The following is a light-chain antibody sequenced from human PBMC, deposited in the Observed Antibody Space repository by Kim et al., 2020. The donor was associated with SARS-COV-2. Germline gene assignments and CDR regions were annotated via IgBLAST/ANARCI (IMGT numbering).Light chain of an antibody. CDR1: KLGDKY. V-gene: IGLV3-1*01. J-gene: IGLJ2*01. CDR3: QAWASSVV. Sequence: SYELTQPPSVSVSPGQTASITCSGDKLGDKYACWYRQKPGQSPVLVIYQDSKRPSGIPERFSGSNSGNTATLTISGTQAMDEADYYCQAWASSVVFGGGT. CDR2: QDS.